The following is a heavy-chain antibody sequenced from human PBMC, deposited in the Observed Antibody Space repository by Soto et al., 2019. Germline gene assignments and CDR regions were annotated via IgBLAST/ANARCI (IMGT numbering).Heavy chain of an antibody. CDR3: AGGRGYSGYDYGY. Sequence: SETLSLTCAVYGGSFSGYYWSWIRPPPGKGLEWIGEINHSGSTNYNPSLKSRVTISVDTSKNQFSLKLSSVTAADTAVYYCAGGRGYSGYDYGYWGQGTLVTVSS. D-gene: IGHD5-12*01. CDR1: GGSFSGYY. CDR2: INHSGST. J-gene: IGHJ4*02. V-gene: IGHV4-34*01.